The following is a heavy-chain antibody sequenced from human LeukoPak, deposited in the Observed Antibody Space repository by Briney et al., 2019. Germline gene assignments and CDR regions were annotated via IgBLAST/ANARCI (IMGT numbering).Heavy chain of an antibody. V-gene: IGHV3-33*01. CDR1: GSTFSNYG. CDR3: AAAFGV. Sequence: PGGSLRLSCAASGSTFSNYGMHWVRQAPGKGLEWVADIWYDGSNEYYADSVKGRFTISRDNSKNMLYLQMTSLRAEDTAVYYCAAAFGVWGQGTMVTVSS. J-gene: IGHJ3*01. CDR2: IWYDGSNE.